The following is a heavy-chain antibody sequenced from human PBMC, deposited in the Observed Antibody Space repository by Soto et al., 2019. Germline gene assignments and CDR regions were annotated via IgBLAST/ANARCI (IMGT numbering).Heavy chain of an antibody. Sequence: EVQLVESGGGLVQPGGSLRLSCAASGFTFSSYIMHWVRQTPGKGLVWVSRITTDGSTTTYADSVRGRFTISRDNAKNTLYQQMNSLSAEDTAEYYCARGVEWVIFASWGQGTLVTVSS. D-gene: IGHD1-1*01. CDR3: ARGVEWVIFAS. V-gene: IGHV3-74*01. J-gene: IGHJ4*02. CDR1: GFTFSSYI. CDR2: ITTDGSTT.